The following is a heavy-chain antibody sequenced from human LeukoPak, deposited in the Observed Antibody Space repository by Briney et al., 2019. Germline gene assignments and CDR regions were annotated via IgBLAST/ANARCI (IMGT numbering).Heavy chain of an antibody. V-gene: IGHV1-8*01. J-gene: IGHJ3*01. CDR2: MSPHNGHT. CDR3: ARRTPRCGGTCYDALDV. D-gene: IGHD2-21*01. CDR1: GYTFIDYD. Sequence: ASVKVSCKASGYTFIDYDINWVRQAPGQGLEWMGLMSPHNGHTEYAQNFQGRVTMTRDTSTGTAYMELRSLRSEDTAVYYCARRTPRCGGTCYDALDVWGQGTMVTVSS.